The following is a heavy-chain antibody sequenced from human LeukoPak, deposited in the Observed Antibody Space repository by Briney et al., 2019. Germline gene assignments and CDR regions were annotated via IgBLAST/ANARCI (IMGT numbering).Heavy chain of an antibody. CDR2: IYRGGET. CDR1: GLTVSSNY. Sequence: PGGSLRLSCAASGLTVSSNYMSWVRQAQGKGLEWVSIIYRGGETYYPDSVKGRFIISKDNSKNTVYLQMNSLRAEDTAVYYCARDSGSWSGIDYWGQGTLVTVSS. J-gene: IGHJ4*02. CDR3: ARDSGSWSGIDY. D-gene: IGHD6-13*01. V-gene: IGHV3-53*01.